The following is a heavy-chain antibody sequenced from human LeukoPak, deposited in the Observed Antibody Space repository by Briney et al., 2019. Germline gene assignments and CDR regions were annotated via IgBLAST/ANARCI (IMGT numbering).Heavy chain of an antibody. V-gene: IGHV1-2*02. CDR3: ARDVDSSGYVEN. J-gene: IGHJ4*02. CDR2: INPNSGGT. Sequence: ASVKVSCKASGYTFTGYYIHWVRQAPGQGLEWMGWINPNSGGTNYAQKFQGRVTMTRDTSISTAYMELSRLTSDDTAVYYCARDVDSSGYVENWGQGTLVTVSS. D-gene: IGHD3-22*01. CDR1: GYTFTGYY.